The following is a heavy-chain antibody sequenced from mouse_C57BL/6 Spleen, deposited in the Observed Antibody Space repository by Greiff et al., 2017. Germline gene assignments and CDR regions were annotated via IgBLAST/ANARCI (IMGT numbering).Heavy chain of an antibody. Sequence: VQLKESGPVLVKPGASVKMSCKASGYTFTDYYMNWVKQSHGKSLEWIGVINPYNGGTSYNQKFKGKATLTVDKSSSTAYMELNSLTSEDSAVYYSARKDGYALYAMDYWGQGTSVTVSS. D-gene: IGHD2-2*01. CDR3: ARKDGYALYAMDY. V-gene: IGHV1-19*01. CDR2: INPYNGGT. CDR1: GYTFTDYY. J-gene: IGHJ4*01.